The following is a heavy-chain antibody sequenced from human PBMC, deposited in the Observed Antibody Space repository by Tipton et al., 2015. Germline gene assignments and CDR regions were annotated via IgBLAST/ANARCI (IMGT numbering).Heavy chain of an antibody. V-gene: IGHV4-59*01. Sequence: TLSLTCTVSGGSISSYYWSWIRQPPGKGLEWIGYIYYSGSTNYNPSLKSRVSISVDTSKNQFSLRLNSVTAADTAVYYCARDAWAGDTRGFYYIYWGRGTLVSVSS. D-gene: IGHD3-22*01. CDR2: IYYSGST. J-gene: IGHJ4*02. CDR1: GGSISSYY. CDR3: ARDAWAGDTRGFYYIY.